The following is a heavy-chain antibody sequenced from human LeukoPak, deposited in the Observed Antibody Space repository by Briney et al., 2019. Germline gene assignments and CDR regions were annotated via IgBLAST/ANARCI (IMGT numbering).Heavy chain of an antibody. CDR3: ARVPMEGQYQLLYYYYYMDV. Sequence: PGGSLRLSCAASGFTFSTYWMSWVRQAPGKGLEWVANIKQDGSEKYYVDSVKGRFTISRDNAKNSLYLQMNSLRAEDTAVYYSARVPMEGQYQLLYYYYYMDVWGKGTTVIVSS. D-gene: IGHD2-2*01. V-gene: IGHV3-7*01. CDR2: IKQDGSEK. CDR1: GFTFSTYW. J-gene: IGHJ6*03.